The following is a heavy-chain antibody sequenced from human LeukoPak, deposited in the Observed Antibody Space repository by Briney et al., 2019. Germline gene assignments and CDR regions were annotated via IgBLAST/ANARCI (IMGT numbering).Heavy chain of an antibody. CDR1: GYSISSGYY. D-gene: IGHD1-26*01. J-gene: IGHJ6*02. Sequence: ASQTLSLTCTVSGYSISSGYYWGWIRQPPGKGLEWIGSIYHSGSTYYNPSLKSRVTISVDTSKNQFSLKLSSVTAADTAVYYCARSLGALRYYGMDVWGQGTTVTVSS. V-gene: IGHV4-38-2*02. CDR2: IYHSGST. CDR3: ARSLGALRYYGMDV.